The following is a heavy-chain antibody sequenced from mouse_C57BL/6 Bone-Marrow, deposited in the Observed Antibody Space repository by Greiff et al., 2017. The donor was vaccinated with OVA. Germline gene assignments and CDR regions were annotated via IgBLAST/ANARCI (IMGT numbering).Heavy chain of an antibody. CDR2: IWSGGST. J-gene: IGHJ3*01. CDR3: ASSRDGSSWCAY. Sequence: QVQLQQSGPGLVQPSQSLSITCTVSGFSLTNYGVHWVRQSPGKGLEWLGVIWSGGSTDYNAAFISRLSISKDNSKSQVFFKRNSLQADDTAIYYCASSRDGSSWCAYWGQGTLVTVSA. D-gene: IGHD2-3*01. CDR1: GFSLTNYG. V-gene: IGHV2-2*01.